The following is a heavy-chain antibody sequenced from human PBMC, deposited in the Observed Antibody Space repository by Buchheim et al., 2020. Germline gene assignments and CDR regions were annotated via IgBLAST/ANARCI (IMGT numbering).Heavy chain of an antibody. CDR2: IHGNGRST. J-gene: IGHJ4*02. V-gene: IGHV3-74*01. CDR1: GFTFSAFW. Sequence: EVRLVESGGGLVQPGGSLRLPCAASGFTFSAFWMHWVRQAPGKGPVWVSRIHGNGRSTDYADYVKGRFTISRDNAKNTLYLQMDSLRAEDTAVYYCARDPMIEENYWGQGTL. CDR3: ARDPMIEENY. D-gene: IGHD3-22*01.